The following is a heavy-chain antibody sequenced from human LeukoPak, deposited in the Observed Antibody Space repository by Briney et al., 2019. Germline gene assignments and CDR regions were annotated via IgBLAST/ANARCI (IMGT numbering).Heavy chain of an antibody. J-gene: IGHJ4*02. D-gene: IGHD3-22*01. CDR1: GFTFSNYW. CDR3: AREYPPRYYYDSSGYLDY. Sequence: GGSLRLSCAASGFTFSNYWMSWVRQAPGKGLAWVANIKPDGSEKGYVDSVKGRFTISRDNAKNTLYLQMNSLRAEDTAVYYCAREYPPRYYYDSSGYLDYWGQRTLVTVSS. CDR2: IKPDGSEK. V-gene: IGHV3-7*01.